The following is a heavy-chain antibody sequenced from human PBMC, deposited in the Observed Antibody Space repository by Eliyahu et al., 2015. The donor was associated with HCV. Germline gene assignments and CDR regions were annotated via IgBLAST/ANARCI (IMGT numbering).Heavy chain of an antibody. Sequence: EVQLVESGGGVVQPGGSLRLSCAASGFTFDDYAMHWVRQAPGKGLEWVSLISGDGGSTYYADSVKGRFTISRDNSKNSLYLQMNSLRTEDTALYYCIMITFGGVIGSVWGQGTTVTVSS. V-gene: IGHV3-43*02. CDR1: GFTFDDYA. D-gene: IGHD3-16*02. CDR2: ISGDGGST. J-gene: IGHJ6*02. CDR3: IMITFGGVIGSV.